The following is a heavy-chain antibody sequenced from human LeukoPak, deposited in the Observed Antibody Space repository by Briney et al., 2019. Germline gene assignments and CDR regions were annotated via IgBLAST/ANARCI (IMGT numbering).Heavy chain of an antibody. CDR2: INGDGRST. D-gene: IGHD2-2*01. CDR3: AKELVVRAGDYFDN. Sequence: PGGSLRLSCAASGFTFSSSWMHWVRQVPGKGLVWVSRINGDGRSTRYADSVKGRFTISRDNAKNTLYLQMNSLRAEDTAVYYCAKELVVRAGDYFDNWGQGVLVTVSS. CDR1: GFTFSSSW. V-gene: IGHV3-74*01. J-gene: IGHJ4*02.